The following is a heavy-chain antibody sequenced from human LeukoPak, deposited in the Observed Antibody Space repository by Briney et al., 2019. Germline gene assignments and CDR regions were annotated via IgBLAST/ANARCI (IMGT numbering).Heavy chain of an antibody. Sequence: PGGSLRLSCAASGFTFSTYWMHWVRQAPGKGLVWVSRINTDGSGISYADSVKGRFTISRDNAKNTLYLQMNSLRAEDTAVYYCVRRMNRGFFHFDYWGQGTLVTVSS. D-gene: IGHD6-25*01. V-gene: IGHV3-74*01. J-gene: IGHJ4*02. CDR2: INTDGSGI. CDR1: GFTFSTYW. CDR3: VRRMNRGFFHFDY.